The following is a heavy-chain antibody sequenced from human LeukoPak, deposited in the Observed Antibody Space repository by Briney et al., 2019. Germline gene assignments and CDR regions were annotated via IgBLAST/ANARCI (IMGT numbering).Heavy chain of an antibody. Sequence: SQTLSLTCAISGDSVSDNSVAWNWIRQSPSRGLEWLGRTYYRSKSYNDYAVSVKSRITVSPDTSKNHFSLQLNSVTPEDTAIYYCARDYRFSFDYWGQGALVTVSS. D-gene: IGHD1-14*01. CDR2: TYYRSKSYN. CDR3: ARDYRFSFDY. CDR1: GDSVSDNSVA. V-gene: IGHV6-1*01. J-gene: IGHJ4*02.